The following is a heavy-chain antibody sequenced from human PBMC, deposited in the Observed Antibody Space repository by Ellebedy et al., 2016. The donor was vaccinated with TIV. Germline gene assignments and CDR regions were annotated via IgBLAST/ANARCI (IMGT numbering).Heavy chain of an antibody. CDR3: ATGRGEGGLPSFFDF. CDR2: ISSTSSYI. J-gene: IGHJ4*02. V-gene: IGHV3-21*06. Sequence: PGGSLRLSCAASGFTFSTYTVNWVRQAPGKGLEWVSSISSTSSYIYYADSVKGRFSISRDNAKNSLFLQMESLRAEDTAKYFCATGRGEGGLPSFFDFWGQGTLVTVSA. D-gene: IGHD3-10*01. CDR1: GFTFSTYT.